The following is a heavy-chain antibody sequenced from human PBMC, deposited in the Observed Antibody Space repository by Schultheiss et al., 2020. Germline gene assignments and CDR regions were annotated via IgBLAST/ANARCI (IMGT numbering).Heavy chain of an antibody. CDR2: IWYDGSNK. CDR1: GFTFSSYG. Sequence: GGSLRLSCAASGFTFSSYGMHWVRQAPGKGLEWVAVIWYDGSNKYYADSVKGRFTISRDNSKNTLYLQMNSLRAEDTAVYYCARPREGAAFYYMDVWGKGTTVTVSS. D-gene: IGHD6-13*01. CDR3: ARPREGAAFYYMDV. V-gene: IGHV3-33*08. J-gene: IGHJ6*03.